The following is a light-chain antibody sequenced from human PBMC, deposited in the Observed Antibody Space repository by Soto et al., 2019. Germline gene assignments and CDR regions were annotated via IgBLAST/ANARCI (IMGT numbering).Light chain of an antibody. V-gene: IGKV3-20*01. Sequence: IVLTQSPGTLSLSPGERATLSCRASQSVSSSYLAWYQQKPGQAHRLLIYGASSRATGIPDRFSGSGSGTDFTLTISRLEPEDFAVDYFQQYCSSPRTFVQGTKVEIK. CDR2: GAS. CDR3: QQYCSSPRT. J-gene: IGKJ1*01. CDR1: QSVSSSY.